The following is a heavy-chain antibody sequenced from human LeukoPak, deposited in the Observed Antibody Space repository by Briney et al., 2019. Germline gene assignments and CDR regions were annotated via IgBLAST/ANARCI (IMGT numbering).Heavy chain of an antibody. CDR1: GFTFDDHG. CDR3: AKKSTTVITYYFDY. Sequence: GGSLRLSCAASGFTFDDHGMSWVRHAPGKGLEWVSGISGSGGSTYYADSVKGRFTISRDNSKNTLYLQMNSLRAEDTAVYYCAKKSTTVITYYFDYWGQGTLVTVSS. V-gene: IGHV3-23*01. J-gene: IGHJ4*02. D-gene: IGHD4-11*01. CDR2: ISGSGGST.